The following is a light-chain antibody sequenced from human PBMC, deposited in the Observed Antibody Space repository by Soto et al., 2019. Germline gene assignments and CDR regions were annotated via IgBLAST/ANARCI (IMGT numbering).Light chain of an antibody. CDR1: SSDVGGYNY. V-gene: IGLV2-14*01. Sequence: QSALTQPASVSGSPGQSITISCTGTSSDVGGYNYVSWYQQHPGKAPKIMIYDVSNRPSGVSNRFSGSKSANTASLTISGLQAEDEADYYCSSYTSSSTYVFGTGTKVTVL. J-gene: IGLJ1*01. CDR2: DVS. CDR3: SSYTSSSTYV.